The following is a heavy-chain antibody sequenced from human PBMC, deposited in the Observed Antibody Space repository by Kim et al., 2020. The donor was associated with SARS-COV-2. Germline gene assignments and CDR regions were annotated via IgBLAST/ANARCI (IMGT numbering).Heavy chain of an antibody. D-gene: IGHD1-26*01. J-gene: IGHJ6*02. CDR3: AKVEYYHSPYYYGMDV. Sequence: DSVRGRLTISRDHSKNTVYLQINSLRAEETAVYYWAKVEYYHSPYYYGMDVWGQGTTVTVSS. V-gene: IGHV3-30*02.